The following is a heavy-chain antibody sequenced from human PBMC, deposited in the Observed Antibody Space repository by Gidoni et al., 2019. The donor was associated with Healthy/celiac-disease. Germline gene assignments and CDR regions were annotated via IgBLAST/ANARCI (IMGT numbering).Heavy chain of an antibody. Sequence: QVQPQAPGPGLVKPSETLSLTCTVSGGSISSYYWSWIRQPPGKGLEWIGYIYYSESTNYNPSLKRRVTISVATSKTQFSLKLSSVTAADTAVYYCARAHFSSSHPGREEPFDYWGQGTLVTVSS. J-gene: IGHJ4*02. D-gene: IGHD6-6*01. V-gene: IGHV4-59*01. CDR1: GGSISSYY. CDR3: ARAHFSSSHPGREEPFDY. CDR2: IYYSEST.